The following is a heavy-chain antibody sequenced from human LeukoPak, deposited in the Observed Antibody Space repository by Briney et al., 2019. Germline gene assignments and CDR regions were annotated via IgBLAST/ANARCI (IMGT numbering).Heavy chain of an antibody. CDR3: ARGALDAATPFDS. J-gene: IGHJ5*01. V-gene: IGHV3-21*01. D-gene: IGHD2-15*01. CDR2: ISSSSSYI. CDR1: GFTFSSYS. Sequence: GGSLGLSCAASGFTFSSYSMNWVRQAPGKGLEWVSSISSSSSYIYYADSLKGRFTISRHNAKKSVYLQMNSLRAEDTAVYYCARGALDAATPFDSWGQGTLVTVSS.